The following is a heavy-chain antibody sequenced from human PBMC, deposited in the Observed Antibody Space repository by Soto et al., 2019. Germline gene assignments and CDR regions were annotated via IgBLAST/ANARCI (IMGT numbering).Heavy chain of an antibody. D-gene: IGHD6-13*01. Sequence: QVQLVQSGAEVKKPGASVKVSCKASGYTFTSYDINWVRQATGQGLEWLGWMNPNSGNTGYAQKFQGRVTMTRNTSISTAYMELSSLRSEDTAVYYCARGSKGSSWYAYWFDPWGQGTLVTVSS. V-gene: IGHV1-8*01. CDR2: MNPNSGNT. CDR3: ARGSKGSSWYAYWFDP. CDR1: GYTFTSYD. J-gene: IGHJ5*02.